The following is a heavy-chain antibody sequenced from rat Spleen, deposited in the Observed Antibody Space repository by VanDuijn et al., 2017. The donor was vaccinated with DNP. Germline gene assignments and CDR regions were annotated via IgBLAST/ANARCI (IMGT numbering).Heavy chain of an antibody. CDR3: ARHGLGNWFAY. CDR1: GFTFNDYW. CDR2: ISPSGGST. Sequence: EVQLVESGGGLVQPGRSLKLSCVAFGFTFNDYWMAWIRQVPGKGLEWVASISPSGGSTYYRDSVKVRFTVSRDNAKSSLYLQMDSLRSEDTATYYCARHGLGNWFAYWGQGTLVTVSS. D-gene: IGHD5-1*01. V-gene: IGHV5-31*01. J-gene: IGHJ3*01.